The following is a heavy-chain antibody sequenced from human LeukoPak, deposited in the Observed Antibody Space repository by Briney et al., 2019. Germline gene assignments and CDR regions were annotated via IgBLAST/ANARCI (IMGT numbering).Heavy chain of an antibody. CDR2: INPASGGT. Sequence: RASVKVSCETSGYTFSDNYIHWVRQVPGQRLEWMGWINPASGGTNYVQKFQGRVTMTRDASIRTAYMELSRLTSDDTAVYYCARERRGNWNQDFDYWGQGTLVPV. V-gene: IGHV1-2*02. J-gene: IGHJ4*02. CDR1: GYTFSDNY. CDR3: ARERRGNWNQDFDY. D-gene: IGHD1-1*01.